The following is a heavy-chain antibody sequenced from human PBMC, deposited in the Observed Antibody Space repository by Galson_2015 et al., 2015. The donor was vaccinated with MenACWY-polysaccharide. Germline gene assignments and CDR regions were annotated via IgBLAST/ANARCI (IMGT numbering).Heavy chain of an antibody. V-gene: IGHV3-11*01. CDR3: ARGHYGLDV. CDR1: GFSLGGWY. J-gene: IGHJ6*02. Sequence: LRLSCAASGFSLGGWYMSWIRQAPGEGLEWLSYISKSGDSTFYADSVKGRFAIFRDNAKNSLYLQLNSLEVEDTAIYYCARGHYGLDVWGQGTTVTVSS. CDR2: ISKSGDST.